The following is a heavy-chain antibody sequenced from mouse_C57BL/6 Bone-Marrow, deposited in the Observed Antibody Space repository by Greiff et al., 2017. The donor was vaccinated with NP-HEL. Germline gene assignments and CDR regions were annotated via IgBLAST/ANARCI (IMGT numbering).Heavy chain of an antibody. CDR1: GYTFTDYE. CDR3: TREGSSYDVYYSYFDS. D-gene: IGHD2-3*01. V-gene: IGHV1-15*01. CDR2: IDPETGGT. J-gene: IGHJ2*01. Sequence: VQLQQSGAELVRPGASVTLSCKASGYTFTDYEMHWVKQTPVHGLEWIGAIDPETGGTAYNQKFKGKAILTADKSSSTAYMELRRLPSEDSAVYYCTREGSSYDVYYSYFDSWGQGTTLTVSS.